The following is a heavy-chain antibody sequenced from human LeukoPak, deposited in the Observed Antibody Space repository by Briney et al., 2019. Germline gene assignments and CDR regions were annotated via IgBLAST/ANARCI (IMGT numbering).Heavy chain of an antibody. V-gene: IGHV3-9*01. D-gene: IGHD2-2*01. CDR1: GFTFDDYA. J-gene: IGHJ6*02. CDR3: AKEERPAAANYYYYYGMDV. Sequence: GGSLRLSCAASGFTFDDYAMHWVRQAPGKGLEWVSGISWNSGSIGYADSVKGRFTISRDNSKNSLYLQMNSLRTEDTALYYCAKEERPAAANYYYYYGMDVWGQGTTVTVS. CDR2: ISWNSGSI.